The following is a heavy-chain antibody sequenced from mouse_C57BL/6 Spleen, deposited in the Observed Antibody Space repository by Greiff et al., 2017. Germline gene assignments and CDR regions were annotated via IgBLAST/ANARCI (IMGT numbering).Heavy chain of an antibody. CDR1: GYTFTSYG. D-gene: IGHD2-4*01. CDR3: ARYDYGEGYAMDY. Sequence: VQGVESGAELARPGASVKLSCKASGYTFTSYGISWVKQRTGQGLEWIGEIYPRSGNTYYNEKFKGKATLTADKSSSTAYMELRSLTSEDSAVYLCARYDYGEGYAMDYWGKGTSVTVSS. V-gene: IGHV1-81*01. CDR2: IYPRSGNT. J-gene: IGHJ4*01.